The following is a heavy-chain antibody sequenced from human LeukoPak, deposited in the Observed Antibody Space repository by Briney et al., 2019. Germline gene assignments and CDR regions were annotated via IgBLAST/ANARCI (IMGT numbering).Heavy chain of an antibody. Sequence: SETLSLTCTVSGGSISSSSYYWGWIRQPPGKGLEWIGSIYYSGSTYYNPSLKSRVTISVDTSKNQFSLKLSSVTAADTAFYYCARYGDYEAGWFDPWGRGTLVTVSS. CDR1: GGSISSSSYY. D-gene: IGHD4-17*01. V-gene: IGHV4-39*07. CDR2: IYYSGST. J-gene: IGHJ5*02. CDR3: ARYGDYEAGWFDP.